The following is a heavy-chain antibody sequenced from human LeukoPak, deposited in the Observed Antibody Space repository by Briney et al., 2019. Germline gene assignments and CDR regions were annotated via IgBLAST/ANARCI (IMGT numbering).Heavy chain of an antibody. D-gene: IGHD3-10*01. Sequence: PGGSLRLSCAAYGFTFSDYYMSWIRQAPGKGLEWVSYISSSGSTIYYADSVKGRFTISRDNAKNSLYLQMNSLRAEDTAVCYCARDRRDYGSGSYYDYWGQGTLVTVSS. CDR3: ARDRRDYGSGSYYDY. J-gene: IGHJ4*02. CDR1: GFTFSDYY. CDR2: ISSSGSTI. V-gene: IGHV3-11*01.